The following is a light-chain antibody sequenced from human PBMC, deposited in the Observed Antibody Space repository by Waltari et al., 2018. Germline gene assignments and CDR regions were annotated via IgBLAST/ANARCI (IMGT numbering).Light chain of an antibody. CDR1: RSDGGDYNL. CDR2: EVN. CDR3: CSYAGTTSWL. Sequence: SALTQPASVSGSPGQSITISCTGPRSDGGDYNLVSWFQQHAGKVPKLKIYEVNKRPSGFSIRFSGSRSGNTASLTISGLQAEDEATYCCCSYAGTTSWLFGGGTKVTVL. J-gene: IGLJ3*02. V-gene: IGLV2-23*02.